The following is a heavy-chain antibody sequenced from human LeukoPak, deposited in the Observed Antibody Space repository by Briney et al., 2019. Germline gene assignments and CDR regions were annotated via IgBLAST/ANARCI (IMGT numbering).Heavy chain of an antibody. J-gene: IGHJ4*02. CDR2: IYYSGST. V-gene: IGHV4-30-4*01. D-gene: IGHD3-10*01. CDR3: ARDFLTYYYGSGSYKANMRYFDY. Sequence: SETLSLTCAVYGGSISSGDYYWSWIRQPPGKGLEWIGYIYYSGSTYYNPSLKSRVTISVDTSKNQFSLKLSSVTAADTAVYYCARDFLTYYYGSGSYKANMRYFDYWGQGTLVTVSS. CDR1: GGSISSGDYY.